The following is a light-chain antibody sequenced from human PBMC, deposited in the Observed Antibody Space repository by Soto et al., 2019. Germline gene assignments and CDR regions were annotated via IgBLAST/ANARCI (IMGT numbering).Light chain of an antibody. J-gene: IGKJ5*01. CDR3: QQSSNWPPEIT. V-gene: IGKV3-11*01. CDR2: DAS. CDR1: QSIASH. Sequence: EIVLTQSPGTLSLSPGERATLSCRASQSIASHLAWYQQKPGQAPRLLIHDASSRATGIPARFSGSGSGTDFILTISSLEPEDFAVYYCQQSSNWPPEITFGQGTRLEIK.